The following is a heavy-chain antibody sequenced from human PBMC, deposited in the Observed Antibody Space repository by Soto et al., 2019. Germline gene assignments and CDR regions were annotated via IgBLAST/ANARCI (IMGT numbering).Heavy chain of an antibody. CDR2: IYYSGST. Sequence: SETLSLTCTVSGGSISSGGYYWSWIRQHPGKGLEWIGYIYYSGSTYYNPSLKSRVTISVDTSKNQFSLKLSSVTAADTAVYYCASAPSYDSSGYYQYFQHWGQGTLVTVSS. CDR1: GGSISSGGYY. V-gene: IGHV4-31*03. CDR3: ASAPSYDSSGYYQYFQH. J-gene: IGHJ1*01. D-gene: IGHD3-22*01.